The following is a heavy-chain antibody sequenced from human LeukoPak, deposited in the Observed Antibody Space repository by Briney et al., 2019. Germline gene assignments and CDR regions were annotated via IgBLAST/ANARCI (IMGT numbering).Heavy chain of an antibody. J-gene: IGHJ6*03. CDR3: ARTSGWSHYMDV. Sequence: ASVKVSCKASGYTFTSYVINWARQATGQGLEWMGWMNPNSGNTGYAQKFQGRVTMTRNTSISTAHMELSSLRSEDTAVYYCARTSGWSHYMDVWGKGTTVTLSS. CDR2: MNPNSGNT. CDR1: GYTFTSYV. D-gene: IGHD6-19*01. V-gene: IGHV1-8*01.